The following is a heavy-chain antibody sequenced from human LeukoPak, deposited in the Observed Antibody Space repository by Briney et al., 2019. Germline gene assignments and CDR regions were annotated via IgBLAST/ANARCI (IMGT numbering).Heavy chain of an antibody. D-gene: IGHD3-10*02. CDR3: SKDSGLHVRHFLFLFNDV. J-gene: IGHJ6*04. CDR1: GFTFSNYA. Sequence: GGSLRLSCVGSGFTFSNYAMNWVRQAPGRGLEWVSIITAGADSIHYADSVKGRFTISRDNSKDTVFLQMNSLRAEDTAIYYCSKDSGLHVRHFLFLFNDVWGKRAPGTVSP. V-gene: IGHV3-23*01. CDR2: ITAGADSI.